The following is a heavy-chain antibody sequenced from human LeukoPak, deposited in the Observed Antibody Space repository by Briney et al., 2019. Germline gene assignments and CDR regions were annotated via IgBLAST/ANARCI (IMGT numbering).Heavy chain of an antibody. Sequence: ASVKVSCKASGYTFTSYYIYWVRQAPGQGLEWMGIINPSGGSTTYTQKFQGRVTMTRDTSTSTVYMELSSLRYEDAAVYYCARGGLLLWFGELRLSQNWFDPWGQGTLVTVSS. CDR2: INPSGGST. CDR1: GYTFTSYY. J-gene: IGHJ5*02. CDR3: ARGGLLLWFGELRLSQNWFDP. V-gene: IGHV1-46*01. D-gene: IGHD3-10*01.